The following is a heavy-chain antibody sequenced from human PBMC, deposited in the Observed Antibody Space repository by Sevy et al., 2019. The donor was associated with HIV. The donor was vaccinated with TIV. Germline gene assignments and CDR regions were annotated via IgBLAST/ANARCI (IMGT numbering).Heavy chain of an antibody. CDR1: GYTFTGYY. CDR2: INPDSGGP. J-gene: IGHJ4*02. V-gene: IGHV1-2*02. CDR3: VRDDRDGYFEH. Sequence: ASVKVSCKASGYTFTGYYMHWMRQAPGQGLEWIGWINPDSGGPIYAPKFQGRVTLTSDTSISTAYMDLSRLKSDDTAVYYCVRDDRDGYFEHWGQGTLVTVSS.